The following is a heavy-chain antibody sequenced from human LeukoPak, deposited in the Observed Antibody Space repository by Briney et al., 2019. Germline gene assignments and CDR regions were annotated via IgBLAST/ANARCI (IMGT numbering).Heavy chain of an antibody. CDR3: ERDRFDNSGCDGYYMDV. CDR1: GFTFSSSW. Sequence: GGSLRLSCATSGFTFSSSWMSSVRQAPGRGLEWVANIKEDGSEKYYVDSVKGRFNISRDNVKKSLYLQMNSLRAEETAVYYCERDRFDNSGCDGYYMDVWGKGTTVTVSS. V-gene: IGHV3-7*03. D-gene: IGHD6-19*01. CDR2: IKEDGSEK. J-gene: IGHJ6*03.